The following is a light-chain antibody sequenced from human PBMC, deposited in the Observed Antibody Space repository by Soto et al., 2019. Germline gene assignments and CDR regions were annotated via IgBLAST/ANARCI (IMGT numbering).Light chain of an antibody. CDR2: GVD. V-gene: IGLV2-8*01. Sequence: QSALTQPPSASGSPGQSVTISCTGTSSDVGEYNYVSWYQQHPGKAPKVIVYGVDRRPSGVPVRFSGSKSGNTASLTVSGLQAEDEADYYCNSYGGRNNWVVFGGGTKLTVL. CDR1: SSDVGEYNY. CDR3: NSYGGRNNWVV. J-gene: IGLJ2*01.